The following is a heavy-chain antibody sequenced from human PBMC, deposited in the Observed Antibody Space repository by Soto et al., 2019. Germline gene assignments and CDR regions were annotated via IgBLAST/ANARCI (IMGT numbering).Heavy chain of an antibody. CDR1: GYTFTSYD. CDR2: MNPNSGNT. V-gene: IGHV1-8*01. J-gene: IGHJ6*03. Sequence: GASVKVSCKASGYTFTSYDINWVRQATGQGLEWMGWMNPNSGNTGYAQKFQGRVTMTRNTSISTAYMELSSLRSEDTAVYYCARRIGGTWTWEQGRVGYYYYYYMDVWGKGTTVTVSS. D-gene: IGHD1-7*01. CDR3: ARRIGGTWTWEQGRVGYYYYYYMDV.